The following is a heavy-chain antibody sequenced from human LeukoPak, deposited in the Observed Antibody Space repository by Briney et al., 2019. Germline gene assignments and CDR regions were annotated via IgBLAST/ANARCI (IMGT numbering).Heavy chain of an antibody. CDR1: GFTFSSYA. D-gene: IGHD6-19*01. CDR3: AKDRSSGSGWPPFDY. CDR2: ISGSGGST. J-gene: IGHJ4*02. V-gene: IGHV3-23*01. Sequence: PGGSLRVSCAASGFTFSSYAMSWVRQAPGKGLEWVSAISGSGGSTYYADSVKGRFTISRDNSKNTLYLQMNSLRAEDTAVYYCAKDRSSGSGWPPFDYWGQGTLVTVSS.